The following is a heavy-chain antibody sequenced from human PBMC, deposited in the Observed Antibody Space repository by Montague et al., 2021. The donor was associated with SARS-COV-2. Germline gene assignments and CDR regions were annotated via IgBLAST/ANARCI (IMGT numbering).Heavy chain of an antibody. V-gene: IGHV3-23*03. CDR2: IHSAGRGT. J-gene: IGHJ5*02. CDR1: GFTFTNSP. CDR3: AKVGDILSGYSLINLDA. D-gene: IGHD3-9*01. Sequence: SLRLSCAASGFTFTNSPMSWVRQAPGKGLDWVSVIHSAGRGTYYXDSMKGRFTISRDNLKNTVYLQMNNLRDVDTAVYYCAKVGDILSGYSLINLDAWGQGTLV.